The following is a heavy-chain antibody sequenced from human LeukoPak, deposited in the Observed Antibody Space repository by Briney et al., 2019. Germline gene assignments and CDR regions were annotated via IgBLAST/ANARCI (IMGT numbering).Heavy chain of an antibody. CDR3: AKDRIAAAGTVDY. V-gene: IGHV3-23*01. CDR2: ITGSGGKT. Sequence: GGSLRLSCEASGFTFTNYAMAWVRQGPGKGLEWVSGITGSGGKTYYGDSVRGRFTISRDNPKNTLYLQMNSLRAEDTAIYYCAKDRIAAAGTVDYWGQGTLVTVSS. CDR1: GFTFTNYA. D-gene: IGHD6-13*01. J-gene: IGHJ4*02.